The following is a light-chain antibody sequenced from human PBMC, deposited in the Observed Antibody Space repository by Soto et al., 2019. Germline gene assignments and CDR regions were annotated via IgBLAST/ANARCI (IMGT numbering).Light chain of an antibody. CDR2: AAS. V-gene: IGKV1-9*01. CDR1: QNISNY. Sequence: DIQVTQSPSFLSASVADRVTITWPASQNISNYLDWYQQRPGKAPKLLIYAASTLQSGVPSRFSGSGSGTEFTLTISSLQPEDFATYSCQQRYSSPYTFGGGAKVDIK. J-gene: IGKJ4*01. CDR3: QQRYSSPYT.